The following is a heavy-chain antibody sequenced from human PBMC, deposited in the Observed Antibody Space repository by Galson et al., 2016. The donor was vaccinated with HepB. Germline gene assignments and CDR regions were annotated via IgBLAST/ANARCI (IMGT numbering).Heavy chain of an antibody. Sequence: TLSLTCTVSGGSISSGAHYWSWIRQHPGRGLEWIGNIFFSGSTYYNPSLKRRVTISVDTSKNQFSLKLRSVTAADTAVYYCARVGIQTINPPYSYGMDVWGKGTTVTVSS. CDR3: ARVGIQTINPPYSYGMDV. CDR2: IFFSGST. CDR1: GGSISSGAHY. V-gene: IGHV4-31*03. J-gene: IGHJ6*04. D-gene: IGHD1-14*01.